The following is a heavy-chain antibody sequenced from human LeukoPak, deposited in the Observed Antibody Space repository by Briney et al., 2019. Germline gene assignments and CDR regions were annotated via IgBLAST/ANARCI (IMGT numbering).Heavy chain of an antibody. Sequence: GASVKVSCEASGYTLSDYYIYWVRQAPGQGLEWMGWINPKNGVTNYAHKFRGGVTMTRDTSISTAYMEVSSLISDDTAVYYCATDSRYGDYAYWGQGTLVTVSS. CDR1: GYTLSDYY. J-gene: IGHJ4*02. V-gene: IGHV1-2*02. CDR2: INPKNGVT. D-gene: IGHD4-17*01. CDR3: ATDSRYGDYAY.